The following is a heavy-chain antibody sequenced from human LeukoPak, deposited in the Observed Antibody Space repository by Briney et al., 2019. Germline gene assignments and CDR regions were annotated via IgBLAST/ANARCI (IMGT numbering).Heavy chain of an antibody. D-gene: IGHD4-23*01. CDR3: ARDLNYGDNSVDY. V-gene: IGHV3-48*03. CDR1: GFTFRSYA. J-gene: IGHJ4*02. Sequence: GGSLRLSCAVSGFTFRSYAMNWVRQAPGKGLEWVSYITSGGTTIYYADSVKGRFTISRDNAKNSLYLQMNSLRAGDTAVYYCARDLNYGDNSVDYWGQGTLVTVSS. CDR2: ITSGGTTI.